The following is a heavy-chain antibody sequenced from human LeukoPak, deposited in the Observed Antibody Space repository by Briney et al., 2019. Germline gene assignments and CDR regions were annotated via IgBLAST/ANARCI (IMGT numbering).Heavy chain of an antibody. CDR1: GYTFTDYS. CDR2: VNPNTGAT. CDR3: ARVLRGGDRFDP. D-gene: IGHD3-16*01. Sequence: ASVKVSCKASGYTFTDYSLHWVRQAPGQGPEWMGWVNPNTGATKDAQNFQGRVTMTRDTSISTAYMELSSLRSEDTAVYYCARVLRGGDRFDPWGQGTLVTVSS. J-gene: IGHJ5*02. V-gene: IGHV1-2*02.